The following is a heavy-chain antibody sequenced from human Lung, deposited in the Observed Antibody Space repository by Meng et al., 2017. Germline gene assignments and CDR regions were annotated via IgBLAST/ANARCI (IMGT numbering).Heavy chain of an antibody. J-gene: IGHJ4*02. CDR3: ARDLKPEGIATEYLDY. V-gene: IGHV1-18*01. CDR2: ISVHNGNT. CDR1: GYTFIRHG. Sequence: QVQVVQAGAEVRNPGASVKVSCKISGYTFIRHGITWVRQAPGQGLEWMGWISVHNGNTNYAEKFQGRVTMTTDTSTNTAYMELRSLTSDDTAVYYCARDLKPEGIATEYLDYWGQGTLVTVSS. D-gene: IGHD6-13*01.